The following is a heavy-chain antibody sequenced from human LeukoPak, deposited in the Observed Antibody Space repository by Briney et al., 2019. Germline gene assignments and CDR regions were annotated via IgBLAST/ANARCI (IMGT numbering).Heavy chain of an antibody. D-gene: IGHD6-13*01. CDR2: LSATDGSA. CDR3: AKARIAAAGTGAFDV. V-gene: IGHV3-23*01. J-gene: IGHJ3*01. Sequence: GGSLRLSCAASGFTVSSYGMTWVRLAPGKGREWVPALSATDGSAQYAESVKGRFTISRDNSKNSLYLQMNSLRDEDTAVYYCAKARIAAAGTGAFDVWGQGTMVTVSS. CDR1: GFTVSSYG.